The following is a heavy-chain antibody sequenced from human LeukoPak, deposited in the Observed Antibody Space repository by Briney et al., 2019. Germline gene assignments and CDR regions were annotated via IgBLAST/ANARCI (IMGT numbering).Heavy chain of an antibody. CDR2: INAGNGNT. D-gene: IGHD3-10*01. CDR1: GYTFTSYA. J-gene: IGHJ4*02. Sequence: ASVKVSCKASGYTFTSYAMHWVRQAPGQRLEWMGWINAGNGNTKYSQKIQGRVTITRDTSASTAYMELSSLRSEDTAVYYCARTKSVRGDSSPLGYWGQGTLVTVSS. CDR3: ARTKSVRGDSSPLGY. V-gene: IGHV1-3*01.